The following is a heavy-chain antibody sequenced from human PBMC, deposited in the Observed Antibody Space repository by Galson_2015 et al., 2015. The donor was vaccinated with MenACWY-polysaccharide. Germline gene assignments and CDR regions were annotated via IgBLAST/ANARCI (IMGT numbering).Heavy chain of an antibody. CDR1: GYTFSSYD. J-gene: IGHJ4*02. CDR3: ARGRRDTAVAAPAAVLLDY. CDR2: MNPNSGNT. Sequence: SVKVSCKASGYTFSSYDINWVRQATGQRLEWMGWMNPNSGNTGYARKFQGRVTMTRNTSISTASMELSGLTSEDTAVYYCARGRRDTAVAAPAAVLLDYWGQGILVTVSS. V-gene: IGHV1-8*01. D-gene: IGHD6-19*01.